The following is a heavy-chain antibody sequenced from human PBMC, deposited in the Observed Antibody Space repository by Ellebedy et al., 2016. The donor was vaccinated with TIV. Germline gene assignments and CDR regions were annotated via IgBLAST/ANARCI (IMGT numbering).Heavy chain of an antibody. Sequence: GESLKISCAASGFTFSGYWMHWVRQAPGKGLEWVAIISYDGSHRYYADSVKGRFTISRDISKNTLYLQMNSLRAEDTAVYYCAREHMTSTGSPLDYWGQGTLVTVSS. CDR1: GFTFSGYW. V-gene: IGHV3-30-3*01. D-gene: IGHD1-1*01. CDR2: ISYDGSHR. CDR3: AREHMTSTGSPLDY. J-gene: IGHJ4*02.